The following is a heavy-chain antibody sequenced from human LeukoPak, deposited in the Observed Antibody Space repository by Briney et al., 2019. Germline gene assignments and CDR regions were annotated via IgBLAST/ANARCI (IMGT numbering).Heavy chain of an antibody. CDR1: GGPISSYY. Sequence: SETLSLTCTVSGGPISSYYWSWIRQPPGKGLEWIGYIYYSGSTNYNPSLKSRVTISVDTSKNQFSLKLNSVTAADTAVYYCARHGYDILAGLIWGQGTMVTVSS. V-gene: IGHV4-59*08. CDR2: IYYSGST. CDR3: ARHGYDILAGLI. J-gene: IGHJ3*02. D-gene: IGHD3-9*01.